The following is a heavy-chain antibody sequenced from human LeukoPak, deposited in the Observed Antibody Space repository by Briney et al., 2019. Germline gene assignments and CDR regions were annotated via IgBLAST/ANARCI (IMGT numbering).Heavy chain of an antibody. J-gene: IGHJ6*03. Sequence: GGSLRLSCAASGFTFSSYAMHWVRQAPGKGLEYVSAISSNGGSTYYANSVKGRFTISRDNSKNTLYLQMGSLRAEDMAVYYCARDSGSTNWNYYYYYYYMDVWGKGTTVTVSS. V-gene: IGHV3-64*01. D-gene: IGHD1-7*01. CDR2: ISSNGGST. CDR3: ARDSGSTNWNYYYYYYYMDV. CDR1: GFTFSSYA.